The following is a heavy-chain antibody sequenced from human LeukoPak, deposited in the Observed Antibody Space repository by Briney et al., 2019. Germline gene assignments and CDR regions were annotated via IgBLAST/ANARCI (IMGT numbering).Heavy chain of an antibody. V-gene: IGHV1-18*01. Sequence: ASVKVSCKASGYTFTSYGISWVRQAPGQGLEWMGWISAYNGNTNYAQELQGRVTMTTDTSMSTAYMELRSLRSDDTAVYYCARTDCYYDSSGYPDYWGQGTLVTVSS. CDR1: GYTFTSYG. J-gene: IGHJ4*02. CDR2: ISAYNGNT. D-gene: IGHD3-22*01. CDR3: ARTDCYYDSSGYPDY.